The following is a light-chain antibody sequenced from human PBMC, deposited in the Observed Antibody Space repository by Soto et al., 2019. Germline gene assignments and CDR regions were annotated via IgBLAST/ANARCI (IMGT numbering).Light chain of an antibody. CDR3: QQYHSYPLT. CDR1: QSISAW. Sequence: DIQMPQSPSTLSASVGERVTITCRASQSISAWLAWYQQKPGKAPKLLIYKASNVESGVPSRFSGSGSGTELTLTISSLQPDDFATYYCQQYHSYPLTFGQGTRWRL. CDR2: KAS. V-gene: IGKV1-5*03. J-gene: IGKJ5*01.